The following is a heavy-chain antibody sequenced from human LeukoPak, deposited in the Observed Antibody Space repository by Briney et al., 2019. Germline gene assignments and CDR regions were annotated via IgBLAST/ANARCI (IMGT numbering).Heavy chain of an antibody. J-gene: IGHJ5*02. D-gene: IGHD6-13*01. CDR3: ARDLSSSWYGRWFDP. Sequence: SETLSLTCTVSGGSISSYYWSWIRQPPGKGLEWIGYIYHSGSTNYNPSLKSRVTISVDTSKNQFSLKLSSVTAADTAVYYCARDLSSSWYGRWFDPWGQGTLVTVSS. V-gene: IGHV4-59*01. CDR1: GGSISSYY. CDR2: IYHSGST.